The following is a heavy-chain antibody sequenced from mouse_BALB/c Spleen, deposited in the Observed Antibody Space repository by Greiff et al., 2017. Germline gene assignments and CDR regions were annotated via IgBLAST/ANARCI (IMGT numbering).Heavy chain of an antibody. D-gene: IGHD2-1*01. V-gene: IGHV2-9*02. CDR2: IWAGGST. Sequence: QVQLKESGPGLVQPSQSLSITCTVSGFSLTSYGVHWVRQPPGKGLEWLGVIWAGGSTNYNSALMSGLSISKDNSKSQVFLKMNSLQTDDTAMYYCARGRGNPYAMDYWGQGTSVTVSS. CDR1: GFSLTSYG. CDR3: ARGRGNPYAMDY. J-gene: IGHJ4*01.